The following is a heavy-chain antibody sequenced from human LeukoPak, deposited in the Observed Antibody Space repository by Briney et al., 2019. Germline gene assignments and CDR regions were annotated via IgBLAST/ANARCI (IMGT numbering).Heavy chain of an antibody. J-gene: IGHJ5*02. V-gene: IGHV1-2*02. CDR1: GYTFTGYY. CDR3: ARAKASSGWYGDWFDP. D-gene: IGHD6-19*01. CDR2: INPNSGGT. Sequence: ASVKVSCKASGYTFTGYYMHWVRQAPGQGLEWMGWINPNSGGTNYAQKFQGRVTMTRDKSISTAYMELSRLRSDDTAVYYCARAKASSGWYGDWFDPWGQGTLVTVSS.